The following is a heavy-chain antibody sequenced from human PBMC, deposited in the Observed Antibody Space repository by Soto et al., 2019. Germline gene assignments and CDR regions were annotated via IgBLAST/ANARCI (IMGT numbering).Heavy chain of an antibody. CDR1: GYTFTSYY. CDR2: INPSGGST. Sequence: QVQLVQSRAEVKKPGASVKVSCKASGYTFTSYYMHWVRQAPGQGLEWMGIINPSGGSTSCEQKLQCRVTMTRDTSTSTVYMELSSLRSEDTAVYYCARGGAGSSHYYYDGMDVWGQGTTVTVSS. J-gene: IGHJ6*02. CDR3: ARGGAGSSHYYYDGMDV. V-gene: IGHV1-46*04. D-gene: IGHD1-26*01.